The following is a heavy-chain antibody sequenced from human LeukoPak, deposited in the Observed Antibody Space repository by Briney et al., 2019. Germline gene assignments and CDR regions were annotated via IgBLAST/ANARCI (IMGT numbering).Heavy chain of an antibody. CDR1: GYIPTSYY. V-gene: IGHV1-46*01. D-gene: IGHD6-13*01. CDR3: ARDLAAWADYSSSWHDWFDP. Sequence: ASVKVSCKASGYIPTSYYMHWVRQAPGQGLEWMGIINPSGGSTRYAQKFQGRVTMTGDTSTSTVYMELGSLRFEDTAVYYCARDLAAWADYSSSWHDWFDPWGQGTLVTVSS. J-gene: IGHJ5*02. CDR2: INPSGGST.